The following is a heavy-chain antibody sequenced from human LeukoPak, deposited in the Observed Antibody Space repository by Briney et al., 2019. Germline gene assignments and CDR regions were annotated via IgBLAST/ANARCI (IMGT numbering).Heavy chain of an antibody. CDR2: VFYSGST. Sequence: SEPLSLTCTVSGGSVSSSSYHWGWIRQPPGKGLEWIGSVFYSGSTYYNPSLKSRVTMSVDTSKNQFSLKLSSVIAADTAVYYCARWPEHDYWGQGTLVTVSS. CDR1: GGSVSSSSYH. CDR3: ARWPEHDY. V-gene: IGHV4-39*07. J-gene: IGHJ4*02. D-gene: IGHD1-14*01.